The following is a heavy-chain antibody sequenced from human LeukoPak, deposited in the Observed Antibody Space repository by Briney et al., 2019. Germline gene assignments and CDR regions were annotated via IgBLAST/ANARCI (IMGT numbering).Heavy chain of an antibody. Sequence: SETLSLTCTVSGDSIGSSSYSWAWIRQPPGKGLEWLATVYYRVTSYSNPSLRSRVSISLDASQNQLSLRVTSVTAADTAVYYCARGLRYYDSRDRFDFWGQGALVTVSS. CDR1: GDSIGSSSYS. CDR2: VYYRVTS. CDR3: ARGLRYYDSRDRFDF. J-gene: IGHJ4*02. D-gene: IGHD3-22*01. V-gene: IGHV4-39*07.